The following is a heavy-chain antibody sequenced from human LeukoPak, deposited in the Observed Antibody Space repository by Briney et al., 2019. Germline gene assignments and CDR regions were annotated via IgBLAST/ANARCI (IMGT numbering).Heavy chain of an antibody. CDR2: IYTSGST. V-gene: IGHV4-61*02. Sequence: SETLSLTCTVSGGSISSGSYYWSWIRQPAGKGLEWIGRIYTSGSTNYNPSLKSRVTISVDTSMNQFSLKLSSVTAADTAVYYCARGHAYYDSSGSCFDYWGQGTLVTVSS. D-gene: IGHD3-22*01. J-gene: IGHJ4*02. CDR3: ARGHAYYDSSGSCFDY. CDR1: GGSISSGSYY.